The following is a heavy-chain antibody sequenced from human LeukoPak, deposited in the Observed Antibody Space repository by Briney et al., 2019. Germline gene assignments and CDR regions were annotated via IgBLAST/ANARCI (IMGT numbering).Heavy chain of an antibody. CDR2: INAGNGNT. V-gene: IGHV1-3*03. CDR3: ARGYFDWPFFSRNFFDY. Sequence: ASVKVSCKASGYTFTSYAMHWVRQAPGQRLEWMGWINAGNGNTKYSQEFQGRVTITRDTSASTAYMELSSLRSEDMAVYYCARGYFDWPFFSRNFFDYWGQGTLVTVSS. D-gene: IGHD3-9*01. J-gene: IGHJ4*02. CDR1: GYTFTSYA.